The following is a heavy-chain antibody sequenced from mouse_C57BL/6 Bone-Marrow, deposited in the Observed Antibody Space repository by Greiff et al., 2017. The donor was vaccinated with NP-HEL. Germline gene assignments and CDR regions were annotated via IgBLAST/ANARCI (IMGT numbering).Heavy chain of an antibody. CDR1: GYTFTDYY. CDR3: ARGSYGSSFDY. D-gene: IGHD1-1*01. CDR2: INPYNGVT. J-gene: IGHJ2*01. V-gene: IGHV1-19*01. Sequence: EVQLQQSGPVLVKPGASVKMSCKASGYTFTDYYMNWVKQSHGKSLEWIGVINPYNGVTSYNQKFKGKATLTVDKSSSTAYMELNSLTSEDSAGYYCARGSYGSSFDYWGQGTTLTVSS.